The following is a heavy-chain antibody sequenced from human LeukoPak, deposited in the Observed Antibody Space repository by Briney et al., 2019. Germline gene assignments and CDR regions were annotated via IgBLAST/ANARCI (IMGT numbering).Heavy chain of an antibody. Sequence: QPGGSLRLSCAASGFTVSSNYMSWVRQAPGKGLEWVSVIYSGGSTYYADSVKGRFTISRDNSKNTLYLQMNSLRAEDTAVYYCARGTLLPGYGHAFDIWGQGTMVTVSS. V-gene: IGHV3-53*01. CDR1: GFTVSSNY. J-gene: IGHJ3*02. CDR2: IYSGGST. D-gene: IGHD3-10*01. CDR3: ARGTLLPGYGHAFDI.